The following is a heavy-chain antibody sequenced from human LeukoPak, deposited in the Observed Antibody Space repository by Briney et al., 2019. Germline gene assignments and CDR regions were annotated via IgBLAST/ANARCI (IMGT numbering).Heavy chain of an antibody. CDR1: GFSFSTWN. J-gene: IGHJ4*02. CDR2: INTKSDTT. V-gene: IGHV3-48*01. Sequence: GGSLRLSCVTSGFSFSTWNMNWVRQAPGKGPEWISYINTKSDTTYYADSVRGRFTISRENAKNSLYLQMSSLRVEDTAVYYCVRAQGAKIYGYGFGGGGALVTVSS. CDR3: VRAQGAKIYGYGF. D-gene: IGHD5-18*01.